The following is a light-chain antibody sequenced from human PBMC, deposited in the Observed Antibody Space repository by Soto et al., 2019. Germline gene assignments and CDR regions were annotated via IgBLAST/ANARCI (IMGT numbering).Light chain of an antibody. CDR1: SSNFGSNS. Sequence: QSVLTQPPSASGTPGQRVTISCSGSSSNFGSNSVSWYQHLPGTAPRLLIYSNNQRPSGVPDRFSGSKSGTSASRAISGLQSEDEDEYYCAAWDASLKGPVFGGGTKVTVL. J-gene: IGLJ3*02. V-gene: IGLV1-44*01. CDR2: SNN. CDR3: AAWDASLKGPV.